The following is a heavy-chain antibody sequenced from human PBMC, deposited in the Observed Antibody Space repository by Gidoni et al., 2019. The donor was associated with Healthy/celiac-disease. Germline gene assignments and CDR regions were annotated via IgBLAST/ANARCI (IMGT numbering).Heavy chain of an antibody. J-gene: IGHJ4*02. V-gene: IGHV4-31*03. CDR2: IYYSGST. CDR3: ARGYSYGPDY. CDR1: VGSISSGGYY. D-gene: IGHD5-18*01. Sequence: QVQLQESGPGLVKPSQTLPLTSLFPVGSISSGGYYWSWIRQHPGKGLEWIGYIYYSGSTYYNPSLKSRVTISVDTSKNQFSLKLSSVTAADTAVYYCARGYSYGPDYWGQGTLVTVSS.